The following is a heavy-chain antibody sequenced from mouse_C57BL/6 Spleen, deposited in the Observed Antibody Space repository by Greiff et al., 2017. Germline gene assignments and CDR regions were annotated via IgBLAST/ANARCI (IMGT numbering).Heavy chain of an antibody. CDR1: GYTFTDYY. V-gene: IGHV1-26*01. J-gene: IGHJ4*01. Sequence: EVQLQQSGPELVKPGASVKISCKASGYTFTDYYMNWVKQSHGKSLEWIGDINPNNGGTSYNQKFKGKATLTVDKSSSTAYMELRSLTSEDSAVYYCATYGSRRYYAMDYWGQGTSVTVSS. D-gene: IGHD1-1*01. CDR2: INPNNGGT. CDR3: ATYGSRRYYAMDY.